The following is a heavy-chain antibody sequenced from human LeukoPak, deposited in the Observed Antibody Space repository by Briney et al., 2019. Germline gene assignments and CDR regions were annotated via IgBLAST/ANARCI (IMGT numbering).Heavy chain of an antibody. V-gene: IGHV3-9*01. CDR2: VSWNSDSM. J-gene: IGHJ4*02. D-gene: IGHD5-12*01. CDR1: GFSFDGYA. CDR3: ANARTAVDYHFDY. Sequence: GRSLRLSCAASGFSFDGYAMHWVRQAPGKGLEGVSGVSWNSDSMGYADSVMGRFTVSSDDAKKYLYLQMNSPRAEDTALYYCANARTAVDYHFDYWGQGTLVTVSS.